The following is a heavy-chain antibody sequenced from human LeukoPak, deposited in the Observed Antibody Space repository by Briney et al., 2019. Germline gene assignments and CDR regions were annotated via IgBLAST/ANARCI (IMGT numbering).Heavy chain of an antibody. J-gene: IGHJ4*02. V-gene: IGHV3-23*01. Sequence: PGGSLRLSCAASGFTFSSYAMSWVRQAPGKGPEWVSGISGSSGDSDYADSVKGRFTISRDNSKNTLYLHMTSLRAEDTAIYYCATHMTTVTTSLDYWGQGTLVTVSS. CDR1: GFTFSSYA. CDR3: ATHMTTVTTSLDY. D-gene: IGHD4-17*01. CDR2: ISGSSGDS.